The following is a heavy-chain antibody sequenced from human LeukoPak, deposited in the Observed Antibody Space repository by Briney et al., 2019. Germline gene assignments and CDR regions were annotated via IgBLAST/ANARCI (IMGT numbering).Heavy chain of an antibody. V-gene: IGHV1-2*02. D-gene: IGHD5-12*01. CDR3: ASRPGYSGYDSSDY. J-gene: IGHJ4*02. Sequence: ASVKVSCKASGYIFTGYYMHWVRQAPGQGLEWMGWINPNSGGTNYAQKFQGRVTMTRDTSISTAYMELSRLRSDDTAVYYCASRPGYSGYDSSDYWGQGTLVTVSS. CDR1: GYIFTGYY. CDR2: INPNSGGT.